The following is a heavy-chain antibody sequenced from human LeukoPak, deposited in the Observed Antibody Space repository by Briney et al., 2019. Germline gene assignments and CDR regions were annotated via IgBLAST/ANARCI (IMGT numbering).Heavy chain of an antibody. V-gene: IGHV1-18*01. Sequence: ASVKVSCKASGYTFTSYGISWVRQAPGQGLEGMGWISAYNGNTNYAQKLQGRVTMTTDTSTSTAYMELRSLRSDDTAMYYCARGYSSGWSYYYYMDVWGKGTTVTISS. CDR1: GYTFTSYG. CDR3: ARGYSSGWSYYYYMDV. CDR2: ISAYNGNT. J-gene: IGHJ6*03. D-gene: IGHD6-19*01.